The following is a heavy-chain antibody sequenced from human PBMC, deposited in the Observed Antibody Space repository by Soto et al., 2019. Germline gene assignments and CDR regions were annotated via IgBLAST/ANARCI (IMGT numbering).Heavy chain of an antibody. CDR1: GFAFTGHP. J-gene: IGHJ3*02. CDR2: ISDGGDLT. CDR3: ARRVIGSSRAFDI. D-gene: IGHD3-10*01. Sequence: GGSLRLSCAASGFAFTGHPMSWVRQAPEKGLEWVAGISDGGDLTYNADSVKGRFTISRDNSRNTLYLQMNSLRAEDMAVYYCARRVIGSSRAFDIWGQGTMVTVSS. V-gene: IGHV3-23*01.